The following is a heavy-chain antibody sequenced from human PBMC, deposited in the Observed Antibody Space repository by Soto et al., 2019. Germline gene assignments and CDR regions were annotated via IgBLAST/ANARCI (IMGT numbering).Heavy chain of an antibody. CDR2: VSAYNGER. CDR1: GYTFTNYG. D-gene: IGHD5-18*01. V-gene: IGHV1-18*01. J-gene: IGHJ4*01. Sequence: QVQLVQSGAEVKKPGASVKVSCKASGYTFTNYGINWVRQAPGQGLEWLGWVSAYNGERRYAQRVQARVIMTTDTSTTTAYMGLRSLRSDGTAVYYFSSGSSIRASGDYWGQGTLVTVSS. CDR3: SSGSSIRASGDY.